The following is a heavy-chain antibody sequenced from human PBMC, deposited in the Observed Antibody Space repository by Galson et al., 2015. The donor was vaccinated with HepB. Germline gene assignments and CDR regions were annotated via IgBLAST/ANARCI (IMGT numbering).Heavy chain of an antibody. J-gene: IGHJ4*02. V-gene: IGHV3-30-3*01. D-gene: IGHD6-19*01. CDR1: GFPFRKYA. CDR3: ARDIGSGWTGGFDY. Sequence: SLRLSCAASGFPFRKYAFHWVRQAPGKGLEWLSVISSDGSNKSYADSVKGRFTISRDNSKNTLSLQMNSLRTEDTAVYYCARDIGSGWTGGFDYWGQGTLVTVSS. CDR2: ISSDGSNK.